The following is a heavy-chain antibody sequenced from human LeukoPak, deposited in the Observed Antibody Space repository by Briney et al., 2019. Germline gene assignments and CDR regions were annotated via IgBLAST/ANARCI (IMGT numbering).Heavy chain of an antibody. Sequence: GGSLRLSCAASGFTFSNSYMSWIRQAPGKGLEWVSYISSSSSYTNYADSVKGRFTISRDNAKNSLYLQMNSLRAEDTAVYYCARDVYYDSSGYYPDAFDIWGQGTMVTVSS. CDR3: ARDVYYDSSGYYPDAFDI. D-gene: IGHD3-22*01. CDR1: GFTFSNSY. J-gene: IGHJ3*02. CDR2: ISSSSSYT. V-gene: IGHV3-11*05.